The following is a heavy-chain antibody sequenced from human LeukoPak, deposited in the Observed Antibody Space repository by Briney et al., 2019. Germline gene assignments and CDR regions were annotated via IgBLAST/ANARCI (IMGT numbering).Heavy chain of an antibody. CDR2: ISWNSGSI. Sequence: GGSLRLSCAASGFTFDDYAMHWVRQAPGKGLEWVSGISWNSGSIGYADSVKGRFTISRDNAKNSLYLQMNSLRAEDTALYYCAKSRRYFDWFHDAFDIWGQGTMVTVSS. D-gene: IGHD3-9*01. CDR1: GFTFDDYA. J-gene: IGHJ3*02. V-gene: IGHV3-9*01. CDR3: AKSRRYFDWFHDAFDI.